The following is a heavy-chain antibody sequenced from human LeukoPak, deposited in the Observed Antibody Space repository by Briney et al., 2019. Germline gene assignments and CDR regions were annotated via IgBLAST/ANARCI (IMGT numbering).Heavy chain of an antibody. V-gene: IGHV4-59*08. Sequence: SETLSLTCTVSGGSISSYYWSWIRQPPGKGLEWIGYIYYSGSTNYNPSLKSRVTISVDTSKNQFSLKLSSVTAADTAVYYCARQVTTKDRIDYWGQGTLVTVSS. D-gene: IGHD1-14*01. CDR2: IYYSGST. CDR1: GGSISSYY. J-gene: IGHJ4*02. CDR3: ARQVTTKDRIDY.